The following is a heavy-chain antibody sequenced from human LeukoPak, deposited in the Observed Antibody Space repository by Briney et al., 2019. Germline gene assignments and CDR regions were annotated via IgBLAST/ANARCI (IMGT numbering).Heavy chain of an antibody. CDR1: GFTFSSYA. J-gene: IGHJ6*03. D-gene: IGHD2-15*01. CDR3: ARVLRYCSGGNCYSGGLGYMDV. Sequence: GGSLRLSCAASGFTFSSYAMHWVRQAPGKGLEWVSSISRSGSTKYYADSVKGRFTISRDNAKNSLFLQMNSLRAEDTAVYYCARVLRYCSGGNCYSGGLGYMDVWGKGTTVTISS. V-gene: IGHV3-48*04. CDR2: ISRSGSTK.